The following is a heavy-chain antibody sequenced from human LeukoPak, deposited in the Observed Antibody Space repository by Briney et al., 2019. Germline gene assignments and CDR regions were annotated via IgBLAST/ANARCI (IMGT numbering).Heavy chain of an antibody. J-gene: IGHJ4*02. CDR2: IKQDGSEK. D-gene: IGHD4-17*01. V-gene: IGHV3-7*04. CDR3: ARDKYGAYFDS. CDR1: GFTFSSYW. Sequence: GGSLRLPCAASGFTFSSYWMDWVRQAPRKGREWVANIKQDGSEKYYVDSVKGRFTISRDNAKNSLYLQMNSLRVEGTAVYYCARDKYGAYFDSWGQGTLVTVSS.